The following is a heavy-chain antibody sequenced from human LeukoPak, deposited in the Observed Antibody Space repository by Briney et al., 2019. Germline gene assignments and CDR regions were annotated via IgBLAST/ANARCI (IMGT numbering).Heavy chain of an antibody. J-gene: IGHJ4*02. V-gene: IGHV3-7*01. CDR2: IKQDGSEK. CDR1: GFTFSTYW. D-gene: IGHD6-13*01. CDR3: AKDRAAAGSVYYFDY. Sequence: GGSLRLSCAASGFTFSTYWMSWVRQAPGKGLEWVANIKQDGSEKYYVDSVKGRFTISRDNAKNSLYLQMSSLRAEDTAVYYCAKDRAAAGSVYYFDYWGQGTLVTVSS.